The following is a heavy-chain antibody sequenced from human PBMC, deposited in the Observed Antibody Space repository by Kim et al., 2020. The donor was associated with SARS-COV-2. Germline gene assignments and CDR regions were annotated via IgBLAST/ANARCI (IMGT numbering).Heavy chain of an antibody. V-gene: IGHV3-74*01. CDR2: INSDGSDT. Sequence: GGSLRLSCAASGFTFSSHWMHWVRHTPGKGLVWVSRINSDGSDTSYADSVTGRFTISRDNARNTLFLQMNSLTAADTAVYYCARNNWGIDYWGDGTRVT. CDR1: GFTFSSHW. CDR3: ARNNWGIDY. D-gene: IGHD7-27*01. J-gene: IGHJ4*01.